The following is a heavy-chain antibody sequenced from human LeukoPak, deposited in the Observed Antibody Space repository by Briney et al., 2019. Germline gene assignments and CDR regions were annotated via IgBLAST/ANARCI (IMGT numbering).Heavy chain of an antibody. Sequence: GGSLRLSCAAAGFTVTNAWMTWVRQAPGKGLEWVSSIGAGGAATFYSDSVKGRFTISRDNSMNTLYLQMSSLRADDTAVYYCGRPTKFWLIQGDGVDVWGQGTTVTVSS. D-gene: IGHD6-19*01. V-gene: IGHV3-23*01. CDR3: GRPTKFWLIQGDGVDV. CDR1: GFTVTNAW. J-gene: IGHJ6*02. CDR2: IGAGGAAT.